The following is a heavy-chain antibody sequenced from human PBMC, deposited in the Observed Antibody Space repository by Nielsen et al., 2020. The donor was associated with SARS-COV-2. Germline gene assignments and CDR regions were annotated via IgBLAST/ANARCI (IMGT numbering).Heavy chain of an antibody. CDR1: GFTFNTYA. J-gene: IGHJ4*02. CDR3: ANDFGDCGSSTCRPK. Sequence: GGSLRLSCAASGFTFNTYAMSWIWQAPGKGLEWISAISGGGTNSFYADSVKGRFTISRDNSNHTLYLQLTNLRAEDTAVYYCANDFGDCGSSTCRPKWGQGSRITVSS. CDR2: ISGGGTNS. D-gene: IGHD2-2*01. V-gene: IGHV3-23*01.